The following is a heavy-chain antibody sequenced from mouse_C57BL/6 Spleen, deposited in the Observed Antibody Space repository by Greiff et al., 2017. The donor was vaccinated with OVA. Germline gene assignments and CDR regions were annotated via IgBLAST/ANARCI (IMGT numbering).Heavy chain of an antibody. J-gene: IGHJ2*01. CDR3: ARDDYGSRYYFDY. CDR2: INPGSGGT. CDR1: GFAFTNYL. D-gene: IGHD1-1*01. V-gene: IGHV1-54*01. Sequence: VQLQQSGAELVRPGTSVKVSCKASGFAFTNYLIEWVKQRPGQGLEWIGVINPGSGGTNYNEKFQGKATLTADKSSSTAYMQLSSLTSEDSAVYFGARDDYGSRYYFDYWGKGTTLTVSS.